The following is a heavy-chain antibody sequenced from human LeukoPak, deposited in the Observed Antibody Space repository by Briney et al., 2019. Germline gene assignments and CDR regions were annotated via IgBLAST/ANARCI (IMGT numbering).Heavy chain of an antibody. V-gene: IGHV3-23*01. J-gene: IGHJ4*02. D-gene: IGHD2-15*01. Sequence: PGGSLRLSCAASGFTFSSYAMSWVRQAPGKGLEWVSAISGSGGSTYYADSVKGRFPISRDNSENTLYLQMNSLRAEDTAVYYCAKSLLGYCSAGSCPPFDSWGQGTLVTVSS. CDR1: GFTFSSYA. CDR3: AKSLLGYCSAGSCPPFDS. CDR2: ISGSGGST.